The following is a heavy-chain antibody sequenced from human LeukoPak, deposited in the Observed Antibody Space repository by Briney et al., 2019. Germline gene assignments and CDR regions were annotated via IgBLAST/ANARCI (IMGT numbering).Heavy chain of an antibody. V-gene: IGHV3-23*01. D-gene: IGHD2-2*01. CDR3: ARWTASCYANAFDV. J-gene: IGHJ3*01. CDR1: GFTFNNNA. Sequence: PGGSLRLSCTASGFTFNNNAMSWVRQAPGKGLEWVSAINGGGDATEYTDSVKGRFTISRDNSKNTLYLQMNSLRPEDTAVYYCARWTASCYANAFDVWGQGTLLTVSS. CDR2: INGGGDAT.